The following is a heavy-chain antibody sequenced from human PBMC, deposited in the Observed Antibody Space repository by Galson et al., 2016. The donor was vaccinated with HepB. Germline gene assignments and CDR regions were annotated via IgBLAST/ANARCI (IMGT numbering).Heavy chain of an antibody. D-gene: IGHD3-3*01. CDR1: GATLSNSG. CDR2: IIPMFGTA. Sequence: SVKVSCKASGATLSNSGINWVRQAPGQGLEWMGGIIPMFGTANYAQKFQGRVTITADESTNTAYLELSNVRSEDTAVYYCAGMYYDFRSGYYIMKSFDPWGQGTLVTVSS. J-gene: IGHJ5*02. V-gene: IGHV1-69*13. CDR3: AGMYYDFRSGYYIMKSFDP.